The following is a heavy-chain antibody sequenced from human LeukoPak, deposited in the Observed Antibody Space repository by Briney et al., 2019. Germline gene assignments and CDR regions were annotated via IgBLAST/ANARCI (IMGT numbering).Heavy chain of an antibody. CDR3: ARDRTSQGYYDILTGLNWFDP. CDR2: ISAYNGNT. D-gene: IGHD3-9*01. Sequence: ASVKVSCTASGYTFTSYGISWVRQAPGQGLEWMGWISAYNGNTNYAQKLQGRVTMTTDTSTSTAYMELRSLRSDDTAVYYCARDRTSQGYYDILTGLNWFDPWGQGTLVTVSS. V-gene: IGHV1-18*04. J-gene: IGHJ5*02. CDR1: GYTFTSYG.